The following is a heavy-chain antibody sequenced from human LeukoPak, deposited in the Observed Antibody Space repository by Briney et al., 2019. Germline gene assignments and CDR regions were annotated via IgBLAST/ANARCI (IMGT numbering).Heavy chain of an antibody. CDR1: GGSISSHY. D-gene: IGHD6-19*01. V-gene: IGHV4-59*11. J-gene: IGHJ4*02. CDR2: IYYSGST. Sequence: SETLSLTCTVSGGSISSHYWSWIRQPPGKGLEWFGYIYYSGSTNYNPSLKSRVTISVDTSKNQFSLKLSSVTAADTAVYYCAGSSSGWYGSDYWGQGTLVTVSS. CDR3: AGSSSGWYGSDY.